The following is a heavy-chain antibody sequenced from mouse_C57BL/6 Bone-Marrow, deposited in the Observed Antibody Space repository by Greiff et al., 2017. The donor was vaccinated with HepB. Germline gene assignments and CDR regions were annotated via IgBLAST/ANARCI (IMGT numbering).Heavy chain of an antibody. CDR1: GFTFSSYA. Sequence: EVKLVESGEGLVKPGGFLKLSCAASGFTFSSYAMSWVRQTPEKRLEWVAYISSGGDYIYYADTVKGRFTISRDNARNTLYLQMSSLKSEDTAMYYSTRGQLRPSWFAYWGQGTLVTVSA. CDR3: TRGQLRPSWFAY. J-gene: IGHJ3*01. V-gene: IGHV5-9-1*02. D-gene: IGHD3-2*02. CDR2: ISSGGDYI.